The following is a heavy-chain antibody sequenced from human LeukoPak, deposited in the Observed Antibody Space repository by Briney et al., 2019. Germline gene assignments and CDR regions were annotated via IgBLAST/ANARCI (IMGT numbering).Heavy chain of an antibody. CDR1: GASISSSNYY. D-gene: IGHD3-22*01. J-gene: IGHJ4*02. Sequence: PSETLSLTCTVSGASISSSNYYWGWIRQPPGEGLEWIGNIYYSGRTYYNPSLKSRVTISVDTSKNQFSLKLSSVTAADTAVYYCARSYDSSGFFDYWGQGTLVTVSS. V-gene: IGHV4-39*01. CDR2: IYYSGRT. CDR3: ARSYDSSGFFDY.